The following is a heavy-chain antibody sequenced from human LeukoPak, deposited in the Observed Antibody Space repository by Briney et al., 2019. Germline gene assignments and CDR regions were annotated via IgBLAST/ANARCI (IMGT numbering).Heavy chain of an antibody. V-gene: IGHV4-59*01. CDR3: ATFGSSMATFDY. Sequence: PSETLSLTCNVSGDSISSYYWNWIRQPPGKGLEWIGYIYYTGSTDYNRSLKSRVIILVDTSKNQFSLKLSSVTAADTAVYYCATFGSSMATFDYWGQGTLVTVSS. CDR2: IYYTGST. D-gene: IGHD5-24*01. CDR1: GDSISSYY. J-gene: IGHJ4*02.